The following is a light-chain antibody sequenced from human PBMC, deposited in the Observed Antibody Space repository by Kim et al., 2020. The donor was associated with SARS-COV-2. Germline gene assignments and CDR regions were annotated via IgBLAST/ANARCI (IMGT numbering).Light chain of an antibody. CDR3: QSYDATNQV. Sequence: GKTVTISCTRSSGNIASNFVQWYQQRPGSSPTIVIYEDYQRPSGVPDRFAGSIDRSANSASLTISGLKTEDGADYYCQSYDATNQVFGGGTQLTVL. V-gene: IGLV6-57*01. J-gene: IGLJ3*02. CDR2: EDY. CDR1: SGNIASNF.